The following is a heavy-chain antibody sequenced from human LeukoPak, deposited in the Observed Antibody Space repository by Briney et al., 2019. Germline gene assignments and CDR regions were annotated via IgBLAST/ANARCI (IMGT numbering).Heavy chain of an antibody. V-gene: IGHV3-23*01. CDR2: ISGSVSST. CDR1: GFTFSNYA. CDR3: ARETGDLDF. Sequence: GGSLRLSCAASGFTFSNYAMSWVRQAPGKGLEWISVISGSVSSTYYADSVKGRFNIYRDNSKNSLYLQMNSLRDEDTGVYYCARETGDLDFSGQGTLVTVSS. J-gene: IGHJ4*02. D-gene: IGHD7-27*01.